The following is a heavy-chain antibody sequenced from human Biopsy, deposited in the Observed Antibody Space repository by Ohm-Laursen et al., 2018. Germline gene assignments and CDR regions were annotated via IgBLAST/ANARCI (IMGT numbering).Heavy chain of an antibody. V-gene: IGHV4-61*08. CDR3: ARTPRDSFWSGSYKRGLWFDP. J-gene: IGHJ5*02. D-gene: IGHD3-3*01. CDR1: GVSVTSRGYY. Sequence: SDTLSLTCPVSGVSVTSRGYYWTWIRQPPGKGLEWIGHVYNGGITNYNPSLKSRVTISKDTSKNQFSLQVNSVTAADTAVYYCARTPRDSFWSGSYKRGLWFDPWGQGTLVIVSS. CDR2: VYNGGIT.